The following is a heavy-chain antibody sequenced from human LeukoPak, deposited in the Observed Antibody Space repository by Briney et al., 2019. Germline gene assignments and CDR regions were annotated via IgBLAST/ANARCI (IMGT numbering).Heavy chain of an antibody. CDR2: IYHSGST. D-gene: IGHD3-22*01. V-gene: IGHV4-38-2*02. CDR1: GYSISSGYY. Sequence: SETLSLTCTVSGYSISSGYYWGWIRQPPGKGQEWIGSIYHSGSTYYNPSLKSRVTISVDTSKNQFSLKLSSVTAADTAVYYCARDPPTDYYDSSGTFQHWGQGTLVTVSS. J-gene: IGHJ1*01. CDR3: ARDPPTDYYDSSGTFQH.